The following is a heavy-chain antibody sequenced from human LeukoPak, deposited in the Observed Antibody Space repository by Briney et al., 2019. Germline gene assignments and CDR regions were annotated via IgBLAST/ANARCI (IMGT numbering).Heavy chain of an antibody. CDR3: ARIRACGGDCYLYYYYYYMDV. J-gene: IGHJ6*03. D-gene: IGHD2-21*02. CDR1: GGSISSSSYY. Sequence: PSETLSLTCTVSGGSISSSSYYWGWIRQPPGKGLEWIGEINHSGSTNYNPSLKSRVTISVDTSKNQFSLKLSSVTAADTAVYYCARIRACGGDCYLYYYYYYMDVWGKGTTVTISS. V-gene: IGHV4-39*07. CDR2: INHSGST.